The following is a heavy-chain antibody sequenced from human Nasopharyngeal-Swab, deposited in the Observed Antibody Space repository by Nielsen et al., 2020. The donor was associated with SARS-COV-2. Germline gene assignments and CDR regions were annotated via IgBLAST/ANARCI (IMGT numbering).Heavy chain of an antibody. Sequence: GEALKISWAGSGFNFSTYWMHWVRQAPGKGLEWVSRIDDGGYTNHADSVKGGFTISRDSAENTMYLQMNSLRADDTAVYYCARIAIGGSRAFDVWGQGTMVTVSP. D-gene: IGHD2-21*01. V-gene: IGHV3-74*01. CDR2: IDDGGYT. J-gene: IGHJ3*01. CDR1: GFNFSTYW. CDR3: ARIAIGGSRAFDV.